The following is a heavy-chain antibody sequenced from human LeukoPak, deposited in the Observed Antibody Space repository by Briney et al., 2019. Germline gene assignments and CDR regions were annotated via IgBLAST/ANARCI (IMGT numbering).Heavy chain of an antibody. CDR3: ATLVYSGSRYHFDT. J-gene: IGHJ4*02. CDR2: FLYSGTT. V-gene: IGHV4-59*02. CDR1: NGAVKNYY. D-gene: IGHD1-26*01. Sequence: SETLSLTCSVSNGAVKNYYWTRIRQPPGQGLEWIGNFLYSGTTTYRASLDSRLIISVDNSKNTVSLRLFSVTAADTAVYYCATLVYSGSRYHFDTWGQGTLVTVSS.